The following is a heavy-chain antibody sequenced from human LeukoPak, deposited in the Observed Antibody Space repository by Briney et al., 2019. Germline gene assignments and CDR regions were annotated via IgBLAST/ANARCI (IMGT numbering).Heavy chain of an antibody. J-gene: IGHJ4*02. V-gene: IGHV3-7*03. CDR1: GFTFSSYW. CDR3: ARDHSLDY. Sequence: GGSLRLSCAASGFTFSSYWMNWARQAPGKGLEWVASINHNGNVNYYVDSVKGRFTISRDNAKNSLYLQMNSLRAEDTAVYYCARDHSLDYWGQGTLVTVSS. CDR2: INHNGNVN.